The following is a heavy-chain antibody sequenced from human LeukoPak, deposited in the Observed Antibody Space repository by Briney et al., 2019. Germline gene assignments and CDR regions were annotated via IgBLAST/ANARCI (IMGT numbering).Heavy chain of an antibody. V-gene: IGHV3-48*03. D-gene: IGHD3-22*01. CDR1: GFTFSTYA. Sequence: GGSLRLSCAAPGFTFSTYAMNWIRQAPGKGLEWVAYFGSTGTIHYADSMRGRFTISRDNAEMSLFLQMNSLRVDDTAVYYCARSSGLRYFARWGQGTLVTVSS. J-gene: IGHJ4*02. CDR2: FGSTGTI. CDR3: ARSSGLRYFAR.